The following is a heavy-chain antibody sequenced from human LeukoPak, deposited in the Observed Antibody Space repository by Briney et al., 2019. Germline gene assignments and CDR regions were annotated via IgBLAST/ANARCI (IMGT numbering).Heavy chain of an antibody. CDR1: GFTFSSYA. D-gene: IGHD1-26*01. J-gene: IGHJ4*02. Sequence: PGGSLRLSCAASGFTFSSYAMSWVRQAPGKGVEWVSAISGSGGSTYYADSVKGRFTISRDNSKNTLYLQMNSLRAEDTAVYCCAKGSSYSGSNQPMYYFDYWGQGTLVTVSS. CDR3: AKGSSYSGSNQPMYYFDY. CDR2: ISGSGGST. V-gene: IGHV3-23*01.